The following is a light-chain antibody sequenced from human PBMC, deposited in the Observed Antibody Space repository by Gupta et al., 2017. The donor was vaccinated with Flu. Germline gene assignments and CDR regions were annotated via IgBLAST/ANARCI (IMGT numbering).Light chain of an antibody. CDR2: EVS. CDR1: SSDVGGYNY. V-gene: IGLV2-8*01. CDR3: SSYAGSNNYV. J-gene: IGLJ1*01. Sequence: SVTISCTGTSSDVGGYNYVSWYQQHPGKAPKLMIYEVSKRPSGVPDRFSGSESGNTASLTVSGLQAEDEADYYCSSYAGSNNYVFGTGTKVTVL.